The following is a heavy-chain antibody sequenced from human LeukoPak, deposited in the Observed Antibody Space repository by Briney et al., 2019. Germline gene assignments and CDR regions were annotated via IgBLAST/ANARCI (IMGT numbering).Heavy chain of an antibody. D-gene: IGHD4-17*01. CDR1: GGSISSDGYS. CDR2: VYHSGNT. V-gene: IGHV4-30-2*01. J-gene: IGHJ4*02. Sequence: PSETLSLTCAGSGGSISSDGYSWNWIRQPPGKGLEWIGYVYHSGNTYYNPSLKSRVTISMDRSKNQFSLNLSSVTAADTAVYYCARITGDYTYYFDYWGQGTLVTVSS. CDR3: ARITGDYTYYFDY.